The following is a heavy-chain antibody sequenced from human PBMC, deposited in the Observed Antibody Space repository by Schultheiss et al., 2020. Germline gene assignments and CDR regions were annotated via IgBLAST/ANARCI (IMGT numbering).Heavy chain of an antibody. CDR1: GFTFSSYA. Sequence: GGSLRLSCAGSGFTFSSYAMSWVRQAPGKGLEWVSAISSIGGSTYYADSVKGRFTISRDNSKNTLYLQMNSLRAEDTAVYYCAKDAGEVDAFDIWGQGTMVTVSS. V-gene: IGHV3-23*01. D-gene: IGHD7-27*01. CDR3: AKDAGEVDAFDI. J-gene: IGHJ3*02. CDR2: ISSIGGST.